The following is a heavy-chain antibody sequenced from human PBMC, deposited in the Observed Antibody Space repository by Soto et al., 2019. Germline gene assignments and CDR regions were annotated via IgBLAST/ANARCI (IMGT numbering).Heavy chain of an antibody. V-gene: IGHV5-10-1*01. D-gene: IGHD3-22*01. J-gene: IGHJ5*02. CDR2: IDPSDSYT. Sequence: VESLKISCNGSGDSFSSYWISWVRQMPGKGLEWMGRIDPSDSYTNYSPSFEGHVTISADKSISTAYLQWSSLKASDTAIYYCARRNIVVEDSWFDPWGQGTLVTVSS. CDR1: GDSFSSYW. CDR3: ARRNIVVEDSWFDP.